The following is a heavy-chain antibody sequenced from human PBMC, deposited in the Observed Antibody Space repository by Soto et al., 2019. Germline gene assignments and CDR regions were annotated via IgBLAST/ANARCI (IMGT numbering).Heavy chain of an antibody. CDR1: GGSISIYY. CDR2: IYTSGST. D-gene: IGHD3-3*01. V-gene: IGHV4-4*07. J-gene: IGHJ5*02. Sequence: PSETLSLTCTVSGGSISIYYWSWIRQPAGKGLEWIGRIYTSGSTNYNPSLKSRVTMSVDTSKNQFSLKLSSVTAADTAVYYCARDQNYDFWSGYFTGNWFGPWGQGTLVT. CDR3: ARDQNYDFWSGYFTGNWFGP.